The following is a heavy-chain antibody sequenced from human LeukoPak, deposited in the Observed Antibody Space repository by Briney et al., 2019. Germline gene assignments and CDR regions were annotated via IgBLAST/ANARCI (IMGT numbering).Heavy chain of an antibody. CDR2: INVNSGGK. CDR1: RDTFIVSY. D-gene: IGHD1-26*01. J-gene: IGHJ5*02. V-gene: IGHV1-2*02. CDR3: AREGRVGATGGNWFDP. Sequence: ASVNVSCKTSRDTFIVSYIHWVRQAPGKGREGMGWINVNSGGKDYAEKFQGRVTMTRETSISTAYMELSRLRSDDTAVYYCAREGRVGATGGNWFDPWGQGTLVTVSS.